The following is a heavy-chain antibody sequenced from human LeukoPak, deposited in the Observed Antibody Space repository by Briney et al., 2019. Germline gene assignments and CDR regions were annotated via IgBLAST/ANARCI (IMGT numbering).Heavy chain of an antibody. CDR1: GYTFTSYG. V-gene: IGHV1-18*01. CDR2: ISAYNGNT. J-gene: IGHJ4*02. CDR3: ATSYGVIFH. D-gene: IGHD5-18*01. Sequence: GASVKVSCKASGYTFTSYGISWVRQAPGQGLEWMGWISAYNGNTNYAQKLQGRVTMTEDTSTDTAYMELSSLRSEDTAVYYCATSYGVIFHWGQGTLVTVSS.